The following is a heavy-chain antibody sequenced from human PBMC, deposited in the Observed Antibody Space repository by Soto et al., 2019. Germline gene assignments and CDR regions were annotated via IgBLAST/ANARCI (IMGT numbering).Heavy chain of an antibody. Sequence: QLQLQESGPGLVKPSETLSLTCTVSGGSISSSSYYWGWIRQPPGKGLEWIGSIYYSGSTYYNPSLKSRVTISVDTSKNQFSLKLSSVTAADTAVYYCARPLRGYSGYAPFFDYWGQGTLVTVSS. D-gene: IGHD5-12*01. CDR2: IYYSGST. V-gene: IGHV4-39*01. CDR1: GGSISSSSYY. J-gene: IGHJ4*02. CDR3: ARPLRGYSGYAPFFDY.